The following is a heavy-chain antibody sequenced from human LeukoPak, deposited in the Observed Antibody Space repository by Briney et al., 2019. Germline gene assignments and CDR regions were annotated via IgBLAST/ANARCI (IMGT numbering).Heavy chain of an antibody. CDR2: IYYSGST. CDR1: GGSVSNKY. J-gene: IGHJ6*03. CDR3: ARLGYCSGGSCYYYYYMDV. Sequence: KPSETLSLTCTVSGGSVSNKYWSWIRQPPGKGLEWIGYIYYSGSTNYNPSLKSRVTMSGDTSKNQFSLKLSSVTAADTAAYYCARLGYCSGGSCYYYYYMDVWGKGTTVTVSS. D-gene: IGHD2-15*01. V-gene: IGHV4-59*02.